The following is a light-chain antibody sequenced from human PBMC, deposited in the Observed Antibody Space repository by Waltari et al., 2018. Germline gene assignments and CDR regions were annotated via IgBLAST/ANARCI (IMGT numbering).Light chain of an antibody. V-gene: IGKV4-1*01. J-gene: IGKJ4*01. Sequence: DIVMTQPPDSLAVSLGEWATTTCKSSQSVLYSTNNKNYLAWYQQKPGQPPRLLIYWASTRESGVPDRFSGSGSETDFTLTISSLQAEDVAVYYCQQYYSTPPLTFGGGTKVEIK. CDR2: WAS. CDR3: QQYYSTPPLT. CDR1: QSVLYSTNNKNY.